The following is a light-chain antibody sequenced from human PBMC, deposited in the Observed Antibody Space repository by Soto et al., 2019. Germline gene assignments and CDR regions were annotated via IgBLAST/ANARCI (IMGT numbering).Light chain of an antibody. CDR2: EAT. CDR1: SSDIGRYNI. V-gene: IGLV2-14*01. Sequence: QSALTQPASMSGSPGQSITISCTGTSSDIGRYNIVSWYQHHPGKAPKLIIYEATKRPSGVSYRFSGSKSGNTASLTISGLQAEDEADYYCTSYTITSPYVFETGTKVTVL. CDR3: TSYTITSPYV. J-gene: IGLJ1*01.